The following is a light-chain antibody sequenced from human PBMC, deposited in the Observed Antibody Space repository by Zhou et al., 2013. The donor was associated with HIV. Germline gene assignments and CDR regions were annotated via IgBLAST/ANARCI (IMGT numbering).Light chain of an antibody. J-gene: IGKJ1*01. Sequence: DIQLTQSPSTLSASVGDRVTITCRASQSVGRWLAWYQQKSGEAPKLLIYEASTLESGVSSRFSGSGSGTEFTLTISSLQPDDFATYYCQQYNTYPWTFGQGTKVDIK. CDR2: EAS. CDR3: QQYNTYPWT. V-gene: IGKV1-5*03. CDR1: QSVGRW.